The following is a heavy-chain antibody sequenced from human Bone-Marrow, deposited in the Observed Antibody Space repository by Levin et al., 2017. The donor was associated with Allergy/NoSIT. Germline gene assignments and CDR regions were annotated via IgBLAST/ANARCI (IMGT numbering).Heavy chain of an antibody. CDR1: GFTVSSNY. V-gene: IGHV3-53*01. D-gene: IGHD2-2*01. Sequence: LSLTCAASGFTVSSNYMSWVRQAPGKGLEWVSVIYSGGSTYYADSVKGRFTISRDNSKNTLYLQMNSLRAEDTAVYYCAAQLNIVVVPAAPGPFDYWGQGTLVTVSS. CDR3: AAQLNIVVVPAAPGPFDY. J-gene: IGHJ4*02. CDR2: IYSGGST.